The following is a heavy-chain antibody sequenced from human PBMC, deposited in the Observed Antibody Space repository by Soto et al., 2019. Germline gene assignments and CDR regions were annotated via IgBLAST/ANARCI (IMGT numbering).Heavy chain of an antibody. V-gene: IGHV4-39*01. CDR1: GFSITTGNYY. J-gene: IGHJ5*02. CDR2: VFHSGST. D-gene: IGHD6-6*01. Sequence: PSETLSLTCTVSGFSITTGNYYWAWVRRSPGKDLEWIQSVFHSGSTYYNNNTSLGSRVTTSVDISKNQFSLTVHSVTAADSGIYFCARHHLPFRPSADVPRWLDPWGPGVLVTVSS. CDR3: ARHHLPFRPSADVPRWLDP.